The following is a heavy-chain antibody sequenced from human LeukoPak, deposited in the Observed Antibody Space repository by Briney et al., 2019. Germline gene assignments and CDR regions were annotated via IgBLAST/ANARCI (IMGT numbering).Heavy chain of an antibody. CDR1: GXSISSYY. V-gene: IGHV4-59*01. Sequence: PSETLSLTCTVSGXSISSYYWSWIRQPPGKGLEWIVYIYYSGSTNYNPSLKSRVTISVDTSKNQFSLKLSSVTAADTAVYYCARSPVLRSLEWPYFDYWGQGTLVTVSS. D-gene: IGHD3-3*01. CDR3: ARSPVLRSLEWPYFDY. J-gene: IGHJ4*02. CDR2: IYYSGST.